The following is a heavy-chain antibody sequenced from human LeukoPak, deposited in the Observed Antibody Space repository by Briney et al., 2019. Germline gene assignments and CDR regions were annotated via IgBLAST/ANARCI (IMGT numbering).Heavy chain of an antibody. Sequence: PSETLSLTCTVSGGSISSSSYYWGWIRQPPGKGLEWIGSIYYSGSTYYNPSLKSRVTISVDTSKNQFSLKLSSVTAADTAVYYCARQWGFDYSFDWYFDLWGRGILVTVSS. CDR3: ARQWGFDYSFDWYFDL. J-gene: IGHJ2*01. CDR1: GGSISSSSYY. CDR2: IYYSGST. V-gene: IGHV4-39*01. D-gene: IGHD4-11*01.